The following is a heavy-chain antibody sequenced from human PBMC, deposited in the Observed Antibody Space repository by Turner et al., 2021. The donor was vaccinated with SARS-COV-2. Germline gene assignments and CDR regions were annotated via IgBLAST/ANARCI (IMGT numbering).Heavy chain of an antibody. D-gene: IGHD6-19*01. V-gene: IGHV3-64D*06. CDR2: ISSNGGST. J-gene: IGHJ4*02. Sequence: EVQLVESGGGLVQPGEYLRLSCSASGFTFSSYAMHWVRQAPGKGLEYVSAISSNGGSTYYADSVKGRFSISRDNSKNTVYLQMSSLRVDDTAIYYCFGSGWYLGDYWGQGALVTVSS. CDR3: FGSGWYLGDY. CDR1: GFTFSSYA.